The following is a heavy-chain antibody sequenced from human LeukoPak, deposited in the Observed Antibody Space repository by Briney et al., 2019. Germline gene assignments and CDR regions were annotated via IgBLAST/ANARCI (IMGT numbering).Heavy chain of an antibody. D-gene: IGHD4-17*01. J-gene: IGHJ1*01. CDR3: ARPYYGPEYFQH. Sequence: PGGSLRLSCAASGFTFGSYWMSWVRQAPGKGLEWVANIKQDGSEKYYVDSVKGRFTISRDNAKNSLYLQMNSLRAEDTAVYYCARPYYGPEYFQHWGQGTLVTVSS. CDR2: IKQDGSEK. CDR1: GFTFGSYW. V-gene: IGHV3-7*01.